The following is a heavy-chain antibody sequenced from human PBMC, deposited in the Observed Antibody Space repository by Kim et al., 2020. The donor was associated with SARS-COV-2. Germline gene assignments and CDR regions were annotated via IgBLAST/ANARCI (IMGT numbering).Heavy chain of an antibody. J-gene: IGHJ4*02. CDR1: GFTFSSYA. Sequence: GGSLRLSCAASGFTFSSYAMSWVRQAPGKGLEWVSAISGSGGSTYYADSVKGRFTISRDNSKNTLYLQMNSLRAEDTAVYYCATERVVVVVAATFDYWGQGTLVTVSS. CDR3: ATERVVVVVAATFDY. CDR2: ISGSGGST. D-gene: IGHD2-15*01. V-gene: IGHV3-23*01.